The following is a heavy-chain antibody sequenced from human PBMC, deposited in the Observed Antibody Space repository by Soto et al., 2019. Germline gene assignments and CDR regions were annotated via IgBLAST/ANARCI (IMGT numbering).Heavy chain of an antibody. Sequence: GGSLRLSCAASGFTFSSCAMHWVRQAPGKGLEWVAVIWDDVSNKYYTDFVKGRFTISRDNSKNTLSLQMNSLRAEDTAVYYCATNRDSTVYYFDYWGQGTLVTVSS. CDR1: GFTFSSCA. CDR2: IWDDVSNK. V-gene: IGHV3-33*01. CDR3: ATNRDSTVYYFDY. D-gene: IGHD2-8*01. J-gene: IGHJ4*02.